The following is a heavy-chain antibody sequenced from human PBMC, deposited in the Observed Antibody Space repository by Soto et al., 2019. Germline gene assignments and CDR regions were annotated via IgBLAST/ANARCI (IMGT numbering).Heavy chain of an antibody. J-gene: IGHJ4*02. CDR1: GYTFTKYG. Sequence: QVQLVQSGAEVKKPGASVKVSCKASGYTFTKYGFTWVRQAPGQGLEWMGWISGYNGNTNYAQKFQDRVTMTTDTSTSTAYMELSSLRSDDTAVYYCARDLNIVLKGQRYYFDYWGQGTLVTVSS. D-gene: IGHD2-8*01. V-gene: IGHV1-18*01. CDR2: ISGYNGNT. CDR3: ARDLNIVLKGQRYYFDY.